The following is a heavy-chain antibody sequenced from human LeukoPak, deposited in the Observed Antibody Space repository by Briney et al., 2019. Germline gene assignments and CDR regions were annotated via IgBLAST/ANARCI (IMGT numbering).Heavy chain of an antibody. CDR3: ARRYYYDSSGYFDY. Sequence: SETLSLACTVSGGSISSSSYYWGWIRQPPGKGLEWIGSIYYSGSTYYNPSLKSRVTISVDTSKNQFSLKLSSVTAADTAVYYCARRYYYDSSGYFDYWGQGTLVTVSS. CDR2: IYYSGST. V-gene: IGHV4-39*01. CDR1: GGSISSSSYY. D-gene: IGHD3-22*01. J-gene: IGHJ4*02.